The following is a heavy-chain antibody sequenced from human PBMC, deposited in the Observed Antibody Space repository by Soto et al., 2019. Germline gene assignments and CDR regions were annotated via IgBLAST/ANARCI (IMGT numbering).Heavy chain of an antibody. CDR2: IIPVFGRP. V-gene: IGHV1-69*13. CDR3: AREASGYDF. Sequence: SVKVSCKASGGTFSSFGISWVRQAPGQGLEWMGGIIPVFGRPNYAQRFRGRLTITADESTNTSYMELIDLTSEDAAVYYCAREASGYDFWGQGTQVAVAS. D-gene: IGHD5-12*01. CDR1: GGTFSSFG. J-gene: IGHJ1*01.